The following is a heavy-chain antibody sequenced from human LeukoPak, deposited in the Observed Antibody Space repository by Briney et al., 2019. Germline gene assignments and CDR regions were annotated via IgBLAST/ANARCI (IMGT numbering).Heavy chain of an antibody. V-gene: IGHV3-53*01. CDR3: ARGQPYYYDSRGYSVPHD. CDR1: GFTASSVY. Sequence: GGSLRLSCAASGFTASSVYMSWVRQAPGKGLEWVSLIYSVGTTYYADSVKGRFIISRDDSKNTLYLQMNSLRAEDTAVYYCARGQPYYYDSRGYSVPHDWGQGTLVTVSS. J-gene: IGHJ4*02. CDR2: IYSVGTT. D-gene: IGHD3-22*01.